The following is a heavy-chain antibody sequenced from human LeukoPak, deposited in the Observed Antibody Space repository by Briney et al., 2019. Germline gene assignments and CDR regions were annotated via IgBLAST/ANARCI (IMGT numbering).Heavy chain of an antibody. D-gene: IGHD6-19*01. CDR3: LRVESSGWFGP. CDR1: GGSISSYY. V-gene: IGHV4-39*01. Sequence: SETLSLTCTVSGGSISSYYWGWIRQPPGKGLEWIGSIYYSGSTHYNPSLKSRVTLSVDTSKNQFSLKLSSVTAADTAVYYCLRVESSGWFGPWGQGTLVTVSS. J-gene: IGHJ5*02. CDR2: IYYSGST.